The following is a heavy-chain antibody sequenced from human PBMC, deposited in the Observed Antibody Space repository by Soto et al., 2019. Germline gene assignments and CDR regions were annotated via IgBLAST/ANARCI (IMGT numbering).Heavy chain of an antibody. J-gene: IGHJ6*02. D-gene: IGHD6-13*01. CDR2: IYYSGST. V-gene: IGHV4-59*01. CDR3: ARGIAAAVGYYYYGMDV. Sequence: PSETLSLTCTVSGGSISSYYWSWIRPPPGKGLEWIGYIYYSGSTNYNHSLKSRVTISVDTSKNQFSLKLSSVTAADTAVYYCARGIAAAVGYYYYGMDVWGQGTTVTVSS. CDR1: GGSISSYY.